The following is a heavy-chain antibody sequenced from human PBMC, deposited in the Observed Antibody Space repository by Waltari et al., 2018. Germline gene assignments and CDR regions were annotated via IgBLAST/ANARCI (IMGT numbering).Heavy chain of an antibody. CDR1: GVSISSYY. D-gene: IGHD1-26*01. CDR2: VYTTGST. CDR3: ARERYQPLAPSGRNYYYYMDV. V-gene: IGHV4-4*07. J-gene: IGHJ6*03. Sequence: QVQLQESGPGLVKPSETLSLTCTVSGVSISSYYWSWIRQPAGKGLEWIGRVYTTGSTNHNPSLKSRVTMSVDTSKNQFSLNLSSVTAADTAVYYCARERYQPLAPSGRNYYYYMDVWGKGTTVTISS.